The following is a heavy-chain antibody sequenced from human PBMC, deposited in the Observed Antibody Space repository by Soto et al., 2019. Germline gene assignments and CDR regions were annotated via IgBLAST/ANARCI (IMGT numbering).Heavy chain of an antibody. CDR3: SRGRRRIWSEGGDCFDP. Sequence: QVQLVQSGAAVKKPGASVKVFCKASGYTFTSYDINWVRQATGQGLEWMGWMNPNSGNTGYAQKFQVRVPMTRNTSISPSYMELSSLRSQDTAVYYFSRGRRRIWSEGGDCFDPWGQGNLLNVSS. V-gene: IGHV1-8*01. J-gene: IGHJ5*02. D-gene: IGHD3-3*01. CDR1: GYTFTSYD. CDR2: MNPNSGNT.